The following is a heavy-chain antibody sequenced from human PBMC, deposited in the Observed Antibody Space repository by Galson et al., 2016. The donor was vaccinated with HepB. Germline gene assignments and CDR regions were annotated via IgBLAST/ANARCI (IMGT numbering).Heavy chain of an antibody. D-gene: IGHD3-9*01. CDR1: GFTFSSYA. V-gene: IGHV3-30-3*01. CDR3: ARDRRRYFDWFVL. J-gene: IGHJ4*02. Sequence: SLRLSCAASGFTFSSYAMHWVRQAPGKGLEWVAVISYDGSNKYYADSVKGRFTISRDNSKNTLYLQMNSLRAEDTAVYYGARDRRRYFDWFVLWGQGTLVTVSS. CDR2: ISYDGSNK.